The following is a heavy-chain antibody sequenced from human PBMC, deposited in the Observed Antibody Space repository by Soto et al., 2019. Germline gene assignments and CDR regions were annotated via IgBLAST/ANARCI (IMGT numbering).Heavy chain of an antibody. Sequence: EVQLEESGGGLVQPGGSVRLSCAASGFIFTNYWMQWVRQAPGKGLVWVSRISSDGSSKNNAEAVRGRFTISRDNSKNTGYLQLSSLRAEDTAVYSCARGMLGLYANDVWGQGTQVTVSA. V-gene: IGHV3-74*01. D-gene: IGHD2-8*01. CDR3: ARGMLGLYANDV. CDR2: ISSDGSSK. CDR1: GFIFTNYW. J-gene: IGHJ4*02.